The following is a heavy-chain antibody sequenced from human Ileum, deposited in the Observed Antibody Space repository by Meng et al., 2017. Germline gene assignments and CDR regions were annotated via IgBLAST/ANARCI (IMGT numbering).Heavy chain of an antibody. J-gene: IGHJ4*02. Sequence: QVQLQESGPGLVKASQNLSLTCTVPGGSISRCGYYWSWIRQQPGKGLELIGYIYDSGSTYYNPSLKRRIAISGDKSKNQFSLNLSSVTAADTAVYYCARGGTAYFDYWGQGTLVTVSS. CDR1: GGSISRCGYY. D-gene: IGHD1-1*01. CDR3: ARGGTAYFDY. CDR2: IYDSGST. V-gene: IGHV4-31*03.